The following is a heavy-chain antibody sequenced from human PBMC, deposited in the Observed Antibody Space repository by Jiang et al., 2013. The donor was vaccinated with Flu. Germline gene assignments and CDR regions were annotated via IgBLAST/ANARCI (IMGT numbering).Heavy chain of an antibody. Sequence: LLKPSETLSLTCTVYGESFSGYYWSWIRQPPGKGLEWIGDINPSGTTKYNPSLKSRVTISIDLSKSQFSLKLSSVTAADTAVYYCATGDYTSSPFDYWGQGTLVTVSS. D-gene: IGHD5-12*01. CDR2: INPSGTT. V-gene: IGHV4-34*01. CDR3: ATGDYTSSPFDY. J-gene: IGHJ4*02. CDR1: GESFSGYY.